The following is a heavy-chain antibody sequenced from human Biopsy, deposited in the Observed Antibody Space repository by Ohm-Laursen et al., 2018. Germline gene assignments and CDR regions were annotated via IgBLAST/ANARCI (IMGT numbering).Heavy chain of an antibody. CDR2: IYSSGST. Sequence: PSETLSLTCTVSGGSLSSYYWSWIRQPAGKGLEWIGRIYSSGSTNYNPPLKSRVTLSMDTSKRQFSLKLSFVTAADTAVYYCARWTPEYDSSRYYLDAFDIWGQGTKVTVSS. CDR1: GGSLSSYY. D-gene: IGHD3-22*01. V-gene: IGHV4-4*07. J-gene: IGHJ3*02. CDR3: ARWTPEYDSSRYYLDAFDI.